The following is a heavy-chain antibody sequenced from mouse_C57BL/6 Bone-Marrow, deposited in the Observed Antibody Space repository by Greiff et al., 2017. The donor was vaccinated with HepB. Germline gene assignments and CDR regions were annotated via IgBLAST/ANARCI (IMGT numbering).Heavy chain of an antibody. CDR2: IDPENGDT. CDR3: TRGGSGYLFAY. D-gene: IGHD3-2*02. V-gene: IGHV14-4*01. Sequence: VQLQQSGAELVRPGASVKLSCTASGFNIKDDYMHWVKQRPEQGLEWIGWIDPENGDTEYASKFQGKATITADTSSNTAYLQLSSLTSEDTAVYYCTRGGSGYLFAYWGQGTLVTVSA. J-gene: IGHJ3*01. CDR1: GFNIKDDY.